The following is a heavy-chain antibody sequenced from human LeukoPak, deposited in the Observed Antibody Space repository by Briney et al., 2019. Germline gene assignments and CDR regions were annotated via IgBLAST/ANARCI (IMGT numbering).Heavy chain of an antibody. CDR3: ARDVESKSGYYYYYYMDV. Sequence: ASVKVSCKASGGTFSSYAISWVRQAPGQGLEWMGWISAYNGNTNYAQKLQGRVTMTTDTSTSTAYMELRSLRSDDTAVYYCARDVESKSGYYYYYYMDVWGKGTTVTVSS. V-gene: IGHV1-18*01. CDR2: ISAYNGNT. D-gene: IGHD2-21*01. J-gene: IGHJ6*03. CDR1: GGTFSSYA.